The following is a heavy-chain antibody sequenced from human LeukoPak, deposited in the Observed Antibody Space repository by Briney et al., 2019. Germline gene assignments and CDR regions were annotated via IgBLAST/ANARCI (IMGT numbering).Heavy chain of an antibody. CDR1: GFTFSSYA. D-gene: IGHD1-26*01. Sequence: PGGSLGLSCAASGFTFSSYAMSWVRQAPGKGLEWVSAISGSGGSTYYADSVKGRFTISRDNSKNTLYLQMNSLRAEDTAVYYCAKDRRYSGSYSDYWGQGTLVTVSS. CDR3: AKDRRYSGSYSDY. J-gene: IGHJ4*02. CDR2: ISGSGGST. V-gene: IGHV3-23*01.